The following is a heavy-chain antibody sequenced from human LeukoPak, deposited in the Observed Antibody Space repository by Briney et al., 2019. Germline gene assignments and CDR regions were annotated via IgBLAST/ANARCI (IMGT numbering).Heavy chain of an antibody. Sequence: GGSLRLSCAASGFTLSSYAMSWVGQALGKGLEWVSAISGSGGSTYYADSVKGRFTISRDNSKNTLYLQMNSLRAEDTAVYYCATFYDFWSGYSPRHFDYWGQGSLVTVSS. J-gene: IGHJ4*02. CDR3: ATFYDFWSGYSPRHFDY. V-gene: IGHV3-23*01. CDR2: ISGSGGST. CDR1: GFTLSSYA. D-gene: IGHD3-3*01.